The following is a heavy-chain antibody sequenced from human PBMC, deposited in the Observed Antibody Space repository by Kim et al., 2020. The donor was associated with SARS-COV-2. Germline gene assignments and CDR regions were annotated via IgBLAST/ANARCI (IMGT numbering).Heavy chain of an antibody. J-gene: IGHJ4*02. V-gene: IGHV4-31*02. D-gene: IGHD4-17*01. CDR3: ARGAGYGDYGADY. Sequence: YNPSLKSRVTISVDTSKNQFSLKLSSVTAADTAVYYCARGAGYGDYGADYWGQGTLVTVSS.